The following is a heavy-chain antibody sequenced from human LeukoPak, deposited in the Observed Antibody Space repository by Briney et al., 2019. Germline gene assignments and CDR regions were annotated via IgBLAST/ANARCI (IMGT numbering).Heavy chain of an antibody. J-gene: IGHJ4*02. Sequence: GGSLRLSCAASGFTFSSYAMNWVRQAPGRGLEWVSSISGSGYTTHYADSVQGRFTISRDNSNNTLYLQMNSLRVEDTAVYYCAKDAAGPEYWGQGTRVTVSS. V-gene: IGHV3-23*01. CDR1: GFTFSSYA. D-gene: IGHD6-13*01. CDR2: ISGSGYTT. CDR3: AKDAAGPEY.